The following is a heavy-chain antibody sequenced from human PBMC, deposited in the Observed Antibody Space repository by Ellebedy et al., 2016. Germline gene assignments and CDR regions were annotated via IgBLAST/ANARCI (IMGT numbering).Heavy chain of an antibody. CDR2: IYSGGST. CDR1: GFTVSSNY. J-gene: IGHJ3*02. D-gene: IGHD3-22*01. CDR3: ARPYYYDSSGWFNDAFDI. Sequence: LSLTCAASGFTVSSNYISWVRQALGKGLEWVSVIYSGGSTYYADSVKGRFTISRDNSKNTLYLQMNSLRAEDTAVYYCARPYYYDSSGWFNDAFDIWGQGTMVTVSS. V-gene: IGHV3-66*04.